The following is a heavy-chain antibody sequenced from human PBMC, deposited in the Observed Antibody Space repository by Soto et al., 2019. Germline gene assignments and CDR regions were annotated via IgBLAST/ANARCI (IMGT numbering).Heavy chain of an antibody. J-gene: IGHJ5*02. Sequence: PSETLSLTCAVSGGSISSGGYSWSWIRQPPGKGLEWIGYIYHSGSTYYNPSLKSQVTISVDRSKNQFSLKLSSVTAADTAVYFCARGFLGRYCSGGSCYSFPPWFDPWGQGTLVTVSS. CDR1: GGSISSGGYS. CDR2: IYHSGST. D-gene: IGHD2-15*01. CDR3: ARGFLGRYCSGGSCYSFPPWFDP. V-gene: IGHV4-30-2*01.